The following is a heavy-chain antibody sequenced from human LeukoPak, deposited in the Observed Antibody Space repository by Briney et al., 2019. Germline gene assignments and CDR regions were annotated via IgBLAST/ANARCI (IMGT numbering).Heavy chain of an antibody. CDR1: GFPFSNYA. V-gene: IGHV3-23*01. CDR3: ARDQYDTWSRRGNFDS. J-gene: IGHJ4*02. Sequence: GGSLRLSCAASGFPFSNYAMSWVRQAPGKGLEWVSAISGGDGSTYYADSVQGRFTISRDNSKNTLYLQMNSLRVEDTAVFYCARDQYDTWSRRGNFDSWGQGTLVIVSS. CDR2: ISGGDGST. D-gene: IGHD3-3*01.